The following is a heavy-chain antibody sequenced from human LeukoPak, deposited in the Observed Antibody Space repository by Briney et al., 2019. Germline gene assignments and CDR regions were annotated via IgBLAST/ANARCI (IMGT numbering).Heavy chain of an antibody. D-gene: IGHD6-13*01. V-gene: IGHV3-48*02. J-gene: IGHJ3*02. Sequence: GGSLRLSCAVSGFTFGSYTMNWVRQAPGKGLEWVSHISSTSTTYYADSVKGRFTTSRDNAKNLLYLQMNSLRDEDTAVYYCARDGIAAVWDAFDIWGQGTMVTVSS. CDR2: ISSTSTT. CDR1: GFTFGSYT. CDR3: ARDGIAAVWDAFDI.